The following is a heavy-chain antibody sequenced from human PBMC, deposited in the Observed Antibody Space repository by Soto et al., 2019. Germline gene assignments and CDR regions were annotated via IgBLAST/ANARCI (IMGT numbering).Heavy chain of an antibody. CDR3: ARRCRGSML. J-gene: IGHJ4*02. V-gene: IGHV3-30*03. Sequence: QVQLVESGGGVVQPGRSLRLSCAASGFTFSSYGMHWVRQAPGKGLEWVAVISYDGSNKYYADSVKGRFTISRDNSKNTLYLQMNGLRAEDTAVYYCARRCRGSMLWGQGPLVTVSS. D-gene: IGHD2-8*01. CDR1: GFTFSSYG. CDR2: ISYDGSNK.